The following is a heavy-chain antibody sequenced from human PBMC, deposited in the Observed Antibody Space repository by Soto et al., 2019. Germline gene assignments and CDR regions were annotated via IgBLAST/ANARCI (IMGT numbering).Heavy chain of an antibody. J-gene: IGHJ6*03. CDR3: ERLLRAAYGPEV. V-gene: IGHV4-59*01. CDR1: RDSIISFS. Sequence: SATLTVTSTLWRDSIISFSWRWIRLPPGKTLESLGYIYYSGSTNYNLSVKSRVTISVDTSKNDFSLKLSSGIAADVAVYYCERLLRAAYGPEVGCKGTTVT. CDR2: IYYSGST. D-gene: IGHD6-25*01.